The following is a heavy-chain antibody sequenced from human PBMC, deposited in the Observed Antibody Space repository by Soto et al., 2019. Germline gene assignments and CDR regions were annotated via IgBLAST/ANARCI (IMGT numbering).Heavy chain of an antibody. CDR2: ISSSGSTI. D-gene: IGHD3-22*01. Sequence: NPVGSLRLSCAASGFTFSDYYMSWIRQAPGKGLEWVSYISSSGSTIYYADSVKGRFTISRDNAKNSLYLQMNSLRAEDTAVYYCAGSFNPMIVVVAPAFDIWGQGTMVTVSS. J-gene: IGHJ3*02. V-gene: IGHV3-11*01. CDR1: GFTFSDYY. CDR3: AGSFNPMIVVVAPAFDI.